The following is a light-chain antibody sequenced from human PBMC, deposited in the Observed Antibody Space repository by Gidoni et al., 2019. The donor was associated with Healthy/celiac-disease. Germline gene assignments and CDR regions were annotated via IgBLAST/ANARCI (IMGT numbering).Light chain of an antibody. CDR3: SSSTSSILYV. J-gene: IGLJ1*01. Sequence: QAALTQPASVSGSPGQSITISCTGTSSDVGGSNYISWYQQHPGQAPILMIYEVSNRPSGVPARFSGSKSGNPASLTISGLQAEDAAVYYCSSSTSSILYVFGTGTKVTVL. CDR2: EVS. V-gene: IGLV2-14*01. CDR1: SSDVGGSNY.